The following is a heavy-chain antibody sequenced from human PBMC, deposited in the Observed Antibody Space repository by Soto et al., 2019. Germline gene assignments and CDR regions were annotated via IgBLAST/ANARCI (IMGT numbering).Heavy chain of an antibody. J-gene: IGHJ5*02. CDR1: GGTFSSYA. CDR2: IIPIFGTA. D-gene: IGHD3-22*01. Sequence: QVQLVQSGAEVKKPGSSVKVSCKASGGTFSSYAISWVRQAPGQGLEWMGGIIPIFGTANYAQKFQGRVTITADESTSTAYLELSSLRCEDTAVYYCASRTLKYYDSRGYNRFEPWGQGTMVTASS. CDR3: ASRTLKYYDSRGYNRFEP. V-gene: IGHV1-69*01.